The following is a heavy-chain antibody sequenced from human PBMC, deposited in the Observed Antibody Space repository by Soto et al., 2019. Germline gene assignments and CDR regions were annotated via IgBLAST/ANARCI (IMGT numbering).Heavy chain of an antibody. CDR3: ATRMYSTSWYYFVS. CDR2: IGGGSGST. Sequence: EVQLLESGGGFVQPGGSLRLSCAASGFTFTNYALSWVRQAPGKGLKWVSTIGGGSGSTSYADSVKGRFSISSENSKNTLYLQMSSLRAEDTALYYCATRMYSTSWYYFVSWGQGTLVTVSS. V-gene: IGHV3-23*01. D-gene: IGHD6-13*01. CDR1: GFTFTNYA. J-gene: IGHJ4*02.